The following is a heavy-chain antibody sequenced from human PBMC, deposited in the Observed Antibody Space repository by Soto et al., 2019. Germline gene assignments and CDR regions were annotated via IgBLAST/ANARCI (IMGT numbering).Heavy chain of an antibody. CDR3: VRSLGGVDDY. D-gene: IGHD2-8*02. V-gene: IGHV3-74*01. CDR1: GFTFSSSW. Sequence: VQLVESGGGLVQPGGSLRLSCAASGFTFSSSWMHWVRQAPGKGLVWVSRISPDGGSTNYADSVKGRFTISRDNAKNTQYLQMDSLRADDTAVYYCVRSLGGVDDYWGQGALVTVSS. J-gene: IGHJ4*02. CDR2: ISPDGGST.